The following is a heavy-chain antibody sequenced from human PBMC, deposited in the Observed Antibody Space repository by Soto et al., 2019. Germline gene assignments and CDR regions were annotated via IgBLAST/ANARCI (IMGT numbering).Heavy chain of an antibody. D-gene: IGHD6-6*01. CDR3: ARDLSRIAARRGNWFDP. J-gene: IGHJ5*02. V-gene: IGHV4-59*01. CDR2: IYYSGST. CDR1: GGSISSYY. Sequence: SETLSLTCTVSGGSISSYYWSWIRQPPGKGLEWIGYIYYSGSTNYNPSLKSRVTISVDTSKNQFSLKLSSVTAADTAVYYCARDLSRIAARRGNWFDPWGQGTRVTVSS.